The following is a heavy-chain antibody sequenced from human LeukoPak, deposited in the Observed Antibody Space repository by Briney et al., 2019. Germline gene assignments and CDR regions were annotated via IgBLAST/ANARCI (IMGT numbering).Heavy chain of an antibody. D-gene: IGHD4/OR15-4a*01. CDR3: ARRSMVRTVGYYYGMDV. V-gene: IGHV4-61*05. CDR1: GGSISSSSYY. Sequence: SETLSLTCTVSGGSISSSSYYWGWIRQPPGKGLEWIGRIYTSGSTNYNPSLKSRVTMSVDTSKNQFSLKLSSVTAADTAVYYCARRSMVRTVGYYYGMDVWGQGTTVTVSS. CDR2: IYTSGST. J-gene: IGHJ6*02.